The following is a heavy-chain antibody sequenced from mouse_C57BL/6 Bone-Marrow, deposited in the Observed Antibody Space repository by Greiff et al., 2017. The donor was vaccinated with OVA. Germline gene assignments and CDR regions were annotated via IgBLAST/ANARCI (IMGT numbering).Heavy chain of an antibody. J-gene: IGHJ4*01. CDR3: AREGYGSSYLVYAMDY. Sequence: QVQLQQPGAELVRPGTSVKLSCKASGYTFTSYWMHWVKQRPGQGLEWIGVIDPSDSYTNYNQKFKGKATLTVDTSSSTAYMQLSSLTSEDSAVYYCAREGYGSSYLVYAMDYWGQGTSVTVSS. D-gene: IGHD1-1*01. CDR1: GYTFTSYW. V-gene: IGHV1-59*01. CDR2: IDPSDSYT.